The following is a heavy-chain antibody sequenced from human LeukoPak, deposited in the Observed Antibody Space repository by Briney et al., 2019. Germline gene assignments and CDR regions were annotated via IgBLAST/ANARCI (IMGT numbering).Heavy chain of an antibody. Sequence: SETLSLTCAVYGGSFSGYYWSWIRQPPGKELEWIGEINHSGSTNYNPSLKSRVTISVDTSKSQFSLKLSSVTAADTAVYYCARSGSSGWYWFDPWGQGTQVTVSS. D-gene: IGHD6-19*01. CDR3: ARSGSSGWYWFDP. V-gene: IGHV4-34*01. CDR1: GGSFSGYY. CDR2: INHSGST. J-gene: IGHJ5*02.